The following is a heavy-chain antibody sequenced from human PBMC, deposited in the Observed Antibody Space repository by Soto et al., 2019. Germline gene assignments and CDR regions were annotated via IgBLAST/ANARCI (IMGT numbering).Heavy chain of an antibody. V-gene: IGHV3-33*01. Sequence: QAQLVESGGGVVQPGRSLRLSCAASGFTFSLYGRNWVRQAPGKGREWVAAIWDDGRRKDYADSVKDRLFISRDNSKNTLYLQLDSLRPEDTAVYYCATWQGSLNFHYWGQGTLVTVSS. CDR1: GFTFSLYG. CDR2: IWDDGRRK. CDR3: ATWQGSLNFHY. J-gene: IGHJ4*02.